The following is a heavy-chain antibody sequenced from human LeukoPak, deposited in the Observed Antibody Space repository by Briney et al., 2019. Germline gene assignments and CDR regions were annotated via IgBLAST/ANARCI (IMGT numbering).Heavy chain of an antibody. J-gene: IGHJ4*02. Sequence: SETLSLTCTVSGGSISSHYWSWIRQPPGKGLGWIGYIYYSGSTNYNPSLKSRVTISVDTSKNQFSLKLSSVTAADTAVYYCARDVSGSFGYWGQGTLVTVSS. V-gene: IGHV4-59*11. CDR1: GGSISSHY. CDR3: ARDVSGSFGY. CDR2: IYYSGST. D-gene: IGHD1-26*01.